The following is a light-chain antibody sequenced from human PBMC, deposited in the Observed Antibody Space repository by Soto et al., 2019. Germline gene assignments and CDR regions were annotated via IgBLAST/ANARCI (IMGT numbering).Light chain of an antibody. CDR2: LHSDGSY. J-gene: IGLJ3*02. V-gene: IGLV4-69*01. CDR1: SGHSDDA. Sequence: QSVLTQSPSASASLGASVKVSCTLSSGHSDDAIAWHQHQADKAPRYLMKLHSDGSYTKGDGISDRFSGSSSGAERYLIISGLQSDDEGDYYCQSYDSSLRLAVFGGGTKLTVL. CDR3: QSYDSSLRLAV.